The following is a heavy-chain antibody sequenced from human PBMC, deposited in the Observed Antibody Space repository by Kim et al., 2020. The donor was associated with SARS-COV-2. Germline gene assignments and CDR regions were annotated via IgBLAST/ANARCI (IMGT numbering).Heavy chain of an antibody. V-gene: IGHV1-8*01. Sequence: ASVKVSCKASGYTFTSYDINWVRQATGQGLEWMGWMNPNSGNTGYAQKFQGRVTMTRNTSISTAYMELSSLRSEDTAVYYCARPQSRGPRLLWFGSRGNWFDPWGQGTLVTVSS. CDR1: GYTFTSYD. CDR3: ARPQSRGPRLLWFGSRGNWFDP. J-gene: IGHJ5*02. D-gene: IGHD3-10*01. CDR2: MNPNSGNT.